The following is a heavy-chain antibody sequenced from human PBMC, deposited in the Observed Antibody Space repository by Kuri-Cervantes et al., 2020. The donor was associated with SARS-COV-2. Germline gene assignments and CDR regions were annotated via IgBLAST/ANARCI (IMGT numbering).Heavy chain of an antibody. CDR2: ISGSGGST. CDR1: GFTFSSYA. D-gene: IGHD1-14*01. J-gene: IGHJ6*03. CDR3: AKGRNPYYYYYYMDV. V-gene: IGHV3-23*01. Sequence: LSLTCAASGFTFSSYAMHWVRQAPGKGLEWVSAISGSGGSTYYADSVKGRFTISRDNSKNTLYLQMNSLRAEDTAVYYCAKGRNPYYYYYYMDVWGKGTTVTVSS.